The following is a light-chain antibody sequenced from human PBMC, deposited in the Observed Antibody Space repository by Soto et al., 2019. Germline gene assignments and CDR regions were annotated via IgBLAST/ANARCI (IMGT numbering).Light chain of an antibody. CDR1: QSVGSTY. CDR2: GTS. Sequence: EIVVTQSPGTLSLSLGERATLSCRASQSVGSTYLAWYQQKPGQAPRLLIYGTSKRPSGIPDRFSGSGSGTDFSLTISRLEPEDSAVYYCQHYGSTPPDTFGQGTKVEIK. J-gene: IGKJ2*01. CDR3: QHYGSTPPDT. V-gene: IGKV3-20*01.